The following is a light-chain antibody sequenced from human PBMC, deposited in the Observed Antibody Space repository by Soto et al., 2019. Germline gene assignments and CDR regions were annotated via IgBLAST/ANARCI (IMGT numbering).Light chain of an antibody. CDR2: ASS. Sequence: IQLTQSPSFLSASVGDRVTITCRASQGINNYLAWYQQKPGKAPKLLIYASSSLQSGVSSRFSGSGSGTDFTLTISSLQPEDFATYYCLQNYNSPLTFGGGTKVDI. CDR1: QGINNY. V-gene: IGKV1-6*01. CDR3: LQNYNSPLT. J-gene: IGKJ4*01.